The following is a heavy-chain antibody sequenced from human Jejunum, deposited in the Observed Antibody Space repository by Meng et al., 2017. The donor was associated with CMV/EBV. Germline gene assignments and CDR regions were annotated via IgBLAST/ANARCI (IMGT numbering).Heavy chain of an antibody. CDR3: ARGPWGFDL. Sequence: SCKASGYTFNHFYLHWVRQAPGQGLEWMGWVNPNNGGTDYAQKFQGRVIMTSDTSISTDYMELSRLTFDDTAVYYCARGPWGFDLWGQGTLVTVSS. V-gene: IGHV1-2*02. CDR1: GYTFNHFY. D-gene: IGHD7-27*01. CDR2: VNPNNGGT. J-gene: IGHJ4*02.